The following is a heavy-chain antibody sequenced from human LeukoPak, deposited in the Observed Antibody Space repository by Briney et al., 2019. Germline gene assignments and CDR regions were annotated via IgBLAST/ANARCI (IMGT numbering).Heavy chain of an antibody. J-gene: IGHJ2*01. D-gene: IGHD4-17*01. Sequence: SQTLSLTCTVSGGSISSGDYYWSWIRQPPGKGLEWIGYIYYSGSTYYNPSLKSRVTISVDTSKNQFSLKLSSVTAADTAVYYCAREWGLHGDHSYWYFDLWGRGTLVTVSS. V-gene: IGHV4-30-4*01. CDR1: GGSISSGDYY. CDR3: AREWGLHGDHSYWYFDL. CDR2: IYYSGST.